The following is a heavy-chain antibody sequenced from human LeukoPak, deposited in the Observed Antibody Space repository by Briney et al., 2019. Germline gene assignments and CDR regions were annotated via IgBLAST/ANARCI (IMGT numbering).Heavy chain of an antibody. J-gene: IGHJ3*02. CDR2: IRSKAHSYAT. CDR1: GGSISSYY. V-gene: IGHV3-73*01. CDR3: TRHGGRDYYDSSEDAFDI. D-gene: IGHD3-22*01. Sequence: ETLSLTCTVSGGSISSYYWSWIRQPAGKGLEWVGRIRSKAHSYATAYAASVKGRFTISRDDSKNTAYLQMNSLKTEDTAVYYCTRHGGRDYYDSSEDAFDIWGQGTMVIVSS.